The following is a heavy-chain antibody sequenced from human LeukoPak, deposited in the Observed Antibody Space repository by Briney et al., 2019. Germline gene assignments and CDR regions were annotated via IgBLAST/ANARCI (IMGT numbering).Heavy chain of an antibody. CDR3: ATDFRYESGYYILFDY. CDR1: GYTLTELS. D-gene: IGHD3-22*01. V-gene: IGHV1-24*01. CDR2: FDPEDGET. Sequence: GASVKVSCKVSGYTLTELSMHWVRQAPGKGLEWMGGFDPEDGETIYAQKFQGRVTMTEDTSTDTAYMELSSLRSEDTAVYYCATDFRYESGYYILFDYWGQGTLVTVSS. J-gene: IGHJ4*02.